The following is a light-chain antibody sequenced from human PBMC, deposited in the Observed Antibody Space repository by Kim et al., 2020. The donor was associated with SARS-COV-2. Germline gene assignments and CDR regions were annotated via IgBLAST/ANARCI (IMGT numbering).Light chain of an antibody. CDR1: QNLVHSDGNTY. CDR3: MQATQFRT. CDR2: RVS. Sequence: QPAYSSCRSSQNLVHSDGNTYLNWLQQRPGQTPRLLIYRVSNRFSGVPDRFSGSGAGTDFTLTISRVEAEDVGVYYCMQATQFRTFGQGTKVDIK. J-gene: IGKJ1*01. V-gene: IGKV2-24*01.